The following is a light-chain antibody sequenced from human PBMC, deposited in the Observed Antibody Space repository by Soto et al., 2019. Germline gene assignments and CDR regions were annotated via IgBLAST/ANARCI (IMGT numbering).Light chain of an antibody. J-gene: IGLJ1*01. Sequence: QSVLTQPPSASGTPGQRVTISCSGSSSNIGSHFVYWYQQLPGTAPKLLIYRNNQRPSGVPDRFSGSKSGTSASLAISGLRSEDEADYYCAAWDHSLRHYVFGTGTKVTVL. CDR1: SSNIGSHF. CDR2: RNN. V-gene: IGLV1-47*01. CDR3: AAWDHSLRHYV.